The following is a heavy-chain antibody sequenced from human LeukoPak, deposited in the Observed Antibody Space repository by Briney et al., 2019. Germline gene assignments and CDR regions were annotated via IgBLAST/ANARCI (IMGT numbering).Heavy chain of an antibody. J-gene: IGHJ4*02. CDR1: GYTFTSYG. CDR2: ISAYNGNT. CDR3: ARAPIRVYSSSWPYYFDY. V-gene: IGHV1-18*01. D-gene: IGHD6-13*01. Sequence: GASEKVSCKASGYTFTSYGISWVRQAPGQALEWMGWISAYNGNTNYAQKLQGRVTMTTDTSTSTAYMELRSLRSDDTAVYYCARAPIRVYSSSWPYYFDYWGQGTLVTVSS.